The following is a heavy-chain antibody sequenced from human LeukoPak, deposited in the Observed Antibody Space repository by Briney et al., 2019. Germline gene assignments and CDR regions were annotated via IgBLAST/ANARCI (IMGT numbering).Heavy chain of an antibody. V-gene: IGHV1-8*01. CDR3: ARAEYSGYDSGY. Sequence: ASVTVSCKASGYTFTSYDINWVRQATGQGLEWMGWMNPNSGNTGYAQKFQGRVTMTRNTSISTAYMELSSLRSEDTAVYYCARAEYSGYDSGYWGQGTLVTVSS. CDR1: GYTFTSYD. CDR2: MNPNSGNT. J-gene: IGHJ4*02. D-gene: IGHD5-12*01.